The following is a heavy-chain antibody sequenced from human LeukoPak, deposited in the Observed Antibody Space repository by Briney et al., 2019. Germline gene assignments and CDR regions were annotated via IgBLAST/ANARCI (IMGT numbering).Heavy chain of an antibody. V-gene: IGHV1-46*01. Sequence: ASVKVSCKASGYTFTSYYMHWVRQAPGQGLEWMGIINPSGGSTSYAQNFQGRVTMITDSSTSTVNMELRSLRSDDTAVYYCVRVAEKHLSYYFDYWGQGTRVIVSS. J-gene: IGHJ4*02. CDR2: INPSGGST. CDR1: GYTFTSYY. CDR3: VRVAEKHLSYYFDY.